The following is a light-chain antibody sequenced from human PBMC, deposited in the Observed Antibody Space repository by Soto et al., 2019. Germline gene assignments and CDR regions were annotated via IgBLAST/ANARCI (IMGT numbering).Light chain of an antibody. Sequence: QSVVTQPPSASGTPGQRVTISCSGGRSNIGSNTVVWYQQFPGATPKLLIYRDDQRPSGVPDRFSGSRSGTSASLAISGLQLDDEADYYCAVWDDTLYGRVFGGGTKLTVL. CDR1: RSNIGSNT. V-gene: IGLV1-44*01. CDR2: RDD. J-gene: IGLJ3*02. CDR3: AVWDDTLYGRV.